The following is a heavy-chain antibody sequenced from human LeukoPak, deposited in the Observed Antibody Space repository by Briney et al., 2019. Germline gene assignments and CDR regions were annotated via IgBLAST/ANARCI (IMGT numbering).Heavy chain of an antibody. J-gene: IGHJ6*03. V-gene: IGHV3-53*01. D-gene: IGHD2-15*01. CDR1: GLTVSSNY. CDR3: ATGYCSGGSCPYYYYMDV. CDR2: IYSGGST. Sequence: GGSLRLSCAASGLTVSSNYMSWVRQAPGKGLEWVSVIYSGGSTYYADSVKGRFTISRDNSKNTLYLQMNSLRAEDTAVYYCATGYCSGGSCPYYYYMDVWGKGTTVTISS.